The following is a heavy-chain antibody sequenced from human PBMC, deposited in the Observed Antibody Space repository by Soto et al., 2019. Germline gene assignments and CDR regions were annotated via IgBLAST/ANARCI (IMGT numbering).Heavy chain of an antibody. V-gene: IGHV1-24*01. CDR1: GYTLTELS. D-gene: IGHD1-26*01. CDR3: ATSVVGATSSSPPRNFDY. Sequence: ASVKVSCKVSGYTLTELSMHWVRQAPGKGLEWMGGFDPEDGETIYAQKFQGRVTMTEDTSTDTAYMELSSLRSEDTAVYYCATSVVGATSSSPPRNFDYWGQGTLVTVSS. CDR2: FDPEDGET. J-gene: IGHJ4*02.